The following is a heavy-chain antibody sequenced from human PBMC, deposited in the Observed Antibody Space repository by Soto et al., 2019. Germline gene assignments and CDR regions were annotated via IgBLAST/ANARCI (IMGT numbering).Heavy chain of an antibody. CDR2: IRSKANSYAT. CDR1: GFTFSGSA. J-gene: IGHJ4*02. V-gene: IGHV3-73*01. CDR3: TSAMGYSYGLDY. D-gene: IGHD5-18*01. Sequence: EVQLVESGGGLVQPGGSLKLSCAASGFTFSGSAMHWVRQASGKGLEWVGRIRSKANSYATAYAASVKGRFTISRDDSKNTAYLQMNSLKTEDTAVYYCTSAMGYSYGLDYWGQGTLVTVSS.